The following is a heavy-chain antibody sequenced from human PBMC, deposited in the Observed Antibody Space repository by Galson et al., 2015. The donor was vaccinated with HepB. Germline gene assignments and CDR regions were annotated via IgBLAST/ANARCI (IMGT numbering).Heavy chain of an antibody. CDR2: ISYDGSNK. Sequence: SLRLSCAASGFTFSSYAMHWVRQAPGKGLEWVAVISYDGSNKYYADSVKGRFTISRDNSKNTLYLQMNSLRAEDTAVYYCARVWGYCSSTSCPFDYWGQGTLVTVSS. CDR1: GFTFSSYA. J-gene: IGHJ4*02. CDR3: ARVWGYCSSTSCPFDY. V-gene: IGHV3-30-3*01. D-gene: IGHD2-2*01.